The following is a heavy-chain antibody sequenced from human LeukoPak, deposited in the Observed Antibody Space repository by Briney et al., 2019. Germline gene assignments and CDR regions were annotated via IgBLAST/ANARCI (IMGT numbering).Heavy chain of an antibody. V-gene: IGHV4-34*01. J-gene: IGHJ4*02. D-gene: IGHD2-2*01. CDR1: GGSFSGYY. Sequence: PSETLSLTCAVYGGSFSGYYWSWIRQPPGKGLEWIGEINHSGSTNYNPSLKSRVTISVDTSKNQFSLKLSSVTAADTAVYYCARPGCSNTSCCGNFDYWGQGTLVTVSS. CDR3: ARPGCSNTSCCGNFDY. CDR2: INHSGST.